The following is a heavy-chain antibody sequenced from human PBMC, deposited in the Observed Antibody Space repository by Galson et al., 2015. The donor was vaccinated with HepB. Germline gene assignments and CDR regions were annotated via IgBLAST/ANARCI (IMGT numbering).Heavy chain of an antibody. D-gene: IGHD6-13*01. J-gene: IGHJ6*02. CDR1: GFTFSSYA. V-gene: IGHV3-64D*06. CDR2: ISSNGGST. Sequence: SLRLSCAASGFTFSSYAMHWVRQAPGKGLEYVSAISSNGGSTYYADSVKGRFTISRDNSKNTLYLQMNSLRAEDTAVYYCVKDGSLAQQLAYYYYGMDVCGQATTVTVSS. CDR3: VKDGSLAQQLAYYYYGMDV.